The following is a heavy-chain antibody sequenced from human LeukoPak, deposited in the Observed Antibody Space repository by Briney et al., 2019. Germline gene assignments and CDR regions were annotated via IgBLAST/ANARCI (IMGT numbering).Heavy chain of an antibody. CDR3: ARDPAGRFDY. V-gene: IGHV3-7*05. J-gene: IGHJ4*02. CDR1: GFTFSNYW. Sequence: PGGSLRLSCAASGFTFSNYWMTWVRQAPGKGLEWVANIKEDGSEKHYVDSVKGRFTISRDNAKNSLYLQMNSLRADDTAVYYCARDPAGRFDYWGQGTLVTVSS. CDR2: IKEDGSEK.